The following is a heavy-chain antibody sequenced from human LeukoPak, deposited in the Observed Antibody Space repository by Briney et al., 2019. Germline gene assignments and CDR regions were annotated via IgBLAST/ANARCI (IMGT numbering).Heavy chain of an antibody. CDR2: ISAGSAYI. CDR1: GFTFSSYS. D-gene: IGHD3-10*01. Sequence: PGGSLRLSCAASGFTFSSYSMNWVRQAPGKGLEWVSSISAGSAYIDYADSVKGRFTISRDNAKNSLYVQMNSLRAEDTAVYYCAKDESRVRGVIRDAFDLWGRGTTVTVSS. J-gene: IGHJ3*01. V-gene: IGHV3-21*01. CDR3: AKDESRVRGVIRDAFDL.